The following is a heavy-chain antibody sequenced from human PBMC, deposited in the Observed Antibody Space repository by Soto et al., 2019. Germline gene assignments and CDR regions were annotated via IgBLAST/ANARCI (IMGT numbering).Heavy chain of an antibody. CDR2: ILYDGSNK. V-gene: IGHV3-30-3*01. CDR3: ARDFPDV. Sequence: PGGSLRLSCAASGFTFSSYAMHWVRQAPGEGLEWVAVILYDGSNKYYADSVRGRFSISRDNSKNTLYLQMNSLRAEDTAVYYCARDFPDVWGQGTTVTVSS. J-gene: IGHJ6*02. CDR1: GFTFSSYA.